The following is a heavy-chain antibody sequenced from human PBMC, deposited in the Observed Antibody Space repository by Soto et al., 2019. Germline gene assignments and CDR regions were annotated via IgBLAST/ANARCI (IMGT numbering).Heavy chain of an antibody. CDR3: AKMWYSSSWYNGGMDV. CDR1: GFTFSSYA. J-gene: IGHJ6*02. Sequence: GGSLTLSCAASGFTFSSYAMHWVRQAPGKGLEWVAVISYDGSNKYYADSVKGRFTISRDNSKNTLYLQMNSLRAEDTAVYYCAKMWYSSSWYNGGMDVWGQGTTVTVSS. CDR2: ISYDGSNK. D-gene: IGHD6-13*01. V-gene: IGHV3-30*18.